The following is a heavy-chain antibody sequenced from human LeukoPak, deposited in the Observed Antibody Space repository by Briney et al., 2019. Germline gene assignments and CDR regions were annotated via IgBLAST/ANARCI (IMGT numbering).Heavy chain of an antibody. CDR2: IIPILGIA. D-gene: IGHD6-19*01. V-gene: IGHV1-69*04. Sequence: ASVKVSCKASGGTFSSYAISWVRQAPGQGLEWMGRIIPILGIANYAQKFQGRVTITADKSTSTAYMELSSLRSEDTAVYYCARAKAVAGTYLIYWGQGTLVTVSS. CDR3: ARAKAVAGTYLIY. CDR1: GGTFSSYA. J-gene: IGHJ4*02.